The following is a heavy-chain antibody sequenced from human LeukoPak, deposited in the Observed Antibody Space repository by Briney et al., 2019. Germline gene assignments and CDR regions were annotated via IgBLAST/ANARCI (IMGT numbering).Heavy chain of an antibody. CDR3: ALSMTTSAAGAFDI. D-gene: IGHD2/OR15-2a*01. Sequence: ASVKVSCKASGYTFSDNYIHWFRQAPGHGLEWMGRINPNGGATNYAQTFQGGVPMTSDTSISTAAMELSGLRSDDAAVYYCALSMTTSAAGAFDIWGQGTMVTVSS. V-gene: IGHV1-2*06. J-gene: IGHJ3*02. CDR2: INPNGGAT. CDR1: GYTFSDNY.